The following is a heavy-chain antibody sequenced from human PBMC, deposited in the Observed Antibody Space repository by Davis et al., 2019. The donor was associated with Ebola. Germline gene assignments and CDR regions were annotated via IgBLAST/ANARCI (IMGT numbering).Heavy chain of an antibody. CDR3: ARAYIGGVIALVDY. CDR1: GYTSTCYG. CDR2: ISAYNGNT. Sequence: ASVKVSCKASGYTSTCYGISWVRQAPGPGLEWMGWISAYNGNTNYAQKLQGRVTMTTDTSTSTVYMELSSLRSEDTAVYYCARAYIGGVIALVDYWGQGTLVTVSS. V-gene: IGHV1-18*01. J-gene: IGHJ4*02. D-gene: IGHD3-16*02.